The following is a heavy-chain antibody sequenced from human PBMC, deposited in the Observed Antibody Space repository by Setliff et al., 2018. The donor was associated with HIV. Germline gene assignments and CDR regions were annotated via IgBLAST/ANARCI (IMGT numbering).Heavy chain of an antibody. J-gene: IGHJ6*03. V-gene: IGHV4-59*01. D-gene: IGHD5-12*01. Sequence: SETLSLTCTVSGGSISSYYWSWIRQPPGKGLEWIGYIYYSGSTNHNPSLKSRVTISVDTSKNQFSLKLSSVTAADTAVYYCARGGDSGYDWTPYYYYYMDVWGKGTTVTVSS. CDR3: ARGGDSGYDWTPYYYYYMDV. CDR1: GGSISSYY. CDR2: IYYSGST.